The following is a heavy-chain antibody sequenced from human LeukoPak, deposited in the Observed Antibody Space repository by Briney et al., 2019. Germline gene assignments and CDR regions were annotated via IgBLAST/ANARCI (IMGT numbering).Heavy chain of an antibody. Sequence: ASVTVSCKASGGTFSSYAISWVRQAPGQGLEWMGGIIPIFGTANYAQKFQGRVTITADESTSTAYMELSSLRSEDTAGYYCARVGVSGSWGAFDYWGQGTLVTVSS. CDR1: GGTFSSYA. CDR3: ARVGVSGSWGAFDY. CDR2: IIPIFGTA. V-gene: IGHV1-69*01. J-gene: IGHJ4*02. D-gene: IGHD1-26*01.